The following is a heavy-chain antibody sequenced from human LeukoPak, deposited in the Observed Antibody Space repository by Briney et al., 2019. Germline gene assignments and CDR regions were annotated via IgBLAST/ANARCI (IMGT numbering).Heavy chain of an antibody. D-gene: IGHD6-13*01. V-gene: IGHV3-30*04. J-gene: IGHJ4*02. CDR3: AKEGSIAAAGIFDY. CDR1: GFTFSSYA. Sequence: GRSLRLSCAASGFTFSSYAMHWVRQAPGKGLEWVAVISYDGSNKYYADSVKGRFTISRDNSKNTLYLQMNSLRAEDTAVYYCAKEGSIAAAGIFDYWGQGTLVTVSS. CDR2: ISYDGSNK.